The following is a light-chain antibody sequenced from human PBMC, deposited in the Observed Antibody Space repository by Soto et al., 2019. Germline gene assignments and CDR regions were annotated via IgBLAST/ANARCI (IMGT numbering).Light chain of an antibody. CDR3: QSFDTGLSGAI. CDR2: GVS. CDR1: SSDVGGYNY. Sequence: QSALTQPRSVSGSPGQSVTISCTGTSSDVGGYNYVSWYQQHPGKAPKLMIYGVSERPSGVPDRFSGSKSGNTASLTISGLQAEDEADYYCQSFDTGLSGAIFGGGTQLTVL. V-gene: IGLV2-11*01. J-gene: IGLJ2*01.